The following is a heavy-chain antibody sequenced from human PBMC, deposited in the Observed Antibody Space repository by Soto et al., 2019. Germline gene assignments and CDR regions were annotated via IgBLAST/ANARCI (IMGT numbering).Heavy chain of an antibody. CDR2: ISWNGDDI. CDR3: AKDLKRDLPRGWGLDY. J-gene: IGHJ4*02. Sequence: QLVESGGGVVQFGRSLRLSCEASGFTFDDHAMHWVRQVPGKGLEWVSGISWNGDDIGYVDSVKGRFTISRDNVKDVLYLQMDTLTTDDTAVHFCAKDLKRDLPRGWGLDYWRQGTLVTVSS. CDR1: GFTFDDHA. D-gene: IGHD7-27*01. V-gene: IGHV3-9*01.